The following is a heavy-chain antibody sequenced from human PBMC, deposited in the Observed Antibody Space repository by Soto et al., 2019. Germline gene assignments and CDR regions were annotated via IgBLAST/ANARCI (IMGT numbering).Heavy chain of an antibody. D-gene: IGHD6-6*01. CDR1: GGSISNSSYQ. Sequence: SETLSLTCTVSGGSISNSSYQWGWIRQPPGKGLQWIGSVSYSGSTYYNPSLKSRLTISVDTSKTQSSLRLSSVTAADTAVYYCARVNFGYSSSRNSYYYYYMDVWGKGTTVTVSS. CDR3: ARVNFGYSSSRNSYYYYYMDV. CDR2: VSYSGST. V-gene: IGHV4-39*01. J-gene: IGHJ6*03.